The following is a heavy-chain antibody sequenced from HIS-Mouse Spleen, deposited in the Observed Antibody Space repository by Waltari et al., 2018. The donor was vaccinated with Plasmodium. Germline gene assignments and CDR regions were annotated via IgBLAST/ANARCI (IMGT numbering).Heavy chain of an antibody. D-gene: IGHD6-13*01. Sequence: EVQLVESGGGLVQLGWSLRLSWAASGFTFRSYWMSWVRKAPGKGLEWVANIKQDGSEKDFVDSVKGRFTSSRDNAKNSLYLQMNSLRAEDTAVYYCASSWYWYFDLWGRGTLVTVSS. CDR1: GFTFRSYW. CDR3: ASSWYWYFDL. CDR2: IKQDGSEK. J-gene: IGHJ2*01. V-gene: IGHV3-7*01.